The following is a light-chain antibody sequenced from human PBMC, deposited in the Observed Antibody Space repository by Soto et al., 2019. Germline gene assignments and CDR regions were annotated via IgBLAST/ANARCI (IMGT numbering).Light chain of an antibody. V-gene: IGLV2-14*01. J-gene: IGLJ1*01. CDR1: SSDIYAYNY. CDR2: GVN. Sequence: QSVLTQPASVPGSPGQSITITCTGTSSDIYAYNYVSWYQQHPGKAPKVVISGVNIRPSGVSSRFSGSKSGNTASLTISGLQAEDEAEYFCGSYAGSDTFVFGTGTKATVL. CDR3: GSYAGSDTFV.